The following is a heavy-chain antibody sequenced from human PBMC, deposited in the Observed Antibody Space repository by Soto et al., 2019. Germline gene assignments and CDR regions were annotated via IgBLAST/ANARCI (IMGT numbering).Heavy chain of an antibody. Sequence: QVQLEQSGAEVKKPGPSLKVSCKATGGTFNKYAISWVRQAPGQGLEWMAGIIPVYGTPNYAQRFQDRVTIIADESTTTAYMEVNSLTAEDTAIYYCSIVTAYGMDVWGPGTTVLVSS. J-gene: IGHJ6*02. CDR2: IIPVYGTP. D-gene: IGHD2-15*01. CDR3: SIVTAYGMDV. V-gene: IGHV1-69*01. CDR1: GGTFNKYA.